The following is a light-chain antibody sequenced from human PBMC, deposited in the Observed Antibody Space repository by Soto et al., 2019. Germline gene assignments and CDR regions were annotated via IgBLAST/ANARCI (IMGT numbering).Light chain of an antibody. J-gene: IGLJ1*01. CDR3: SSHTSGSTRV. V-gene: IGLV2-14*01. CDR1: FSDVGGYDY. Sequence: QSVLTQPASVSGSPGQSIAISCTGTFSDVGGYDYVSWYQQHPDKAPKLMIYEVTKRPSGVSNRFSGSKSGNTASLTISGLQPEDEAHYYCSSHTSGSTRVFGSGTKLTVL. CDR2: EVT.